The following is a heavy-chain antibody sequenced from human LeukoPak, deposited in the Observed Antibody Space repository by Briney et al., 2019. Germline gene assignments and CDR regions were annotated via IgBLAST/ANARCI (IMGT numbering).Heavy chain of an antibody. CDR2: ISTTGGYT. D-gene: IGHD5-24*01. V-gene: IGHV3-23*01. J-gene: IGHJ4*02. Sequence: GGSLRLSCVGSGFSFSTYDMGWVRQTPGKGLEWVSAISTTGGYTEDADSVKGRFTISRGNSQNTLFLQMHSLRAEDTAVYYCAKKPATIKFPFDIWGQGTLATVSP. CDR1: GFSFSTYD. CDR3: AKKPATIKFPFDI.